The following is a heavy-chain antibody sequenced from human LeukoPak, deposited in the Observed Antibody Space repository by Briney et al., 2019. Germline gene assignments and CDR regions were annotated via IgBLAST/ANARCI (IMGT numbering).Heavy chain of an antibody. CDR2: FDPEDGET. D-gene: IGHD3-22*01. CDR3: ATVMPYYYDSSGYSPRGAFDI. Sequence: ASVKVSCKVSGYTLTELSMHWVRQAPGKGLEWMGGFDPEDGETIYAQEFQGRVTMTEDTSTDTAYMELSSLRSEDTAVYYCATVMPYYYDSSGYSPRGAFDIWGQGTMVTVSS. CDR1: GYTLTELS. V-gene: IGHV1-24*01. J-gene: IGHJ3*02.